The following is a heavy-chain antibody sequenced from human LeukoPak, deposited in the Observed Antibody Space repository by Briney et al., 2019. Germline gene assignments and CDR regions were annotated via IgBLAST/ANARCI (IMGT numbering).Heavy chain of an antibody. V-gene: IGHV4-34*01. D-gene: IGHD6-13*01. Sequence: SETLSLTCAVYGGSFSGYYWSWIRQPPGKGLEWIGEINHSGSTNYNPSLKSRVTISVDTSKNQFSLKLSSVTAADTAVYYCAKDRYSGLNTIDYWGQGTLVTVSS. CDR1: GGSFSGYY. CDR2: INHSGST. J-gene: IGHJ4*02. CDR3: AKDRYSGLNTIDY.